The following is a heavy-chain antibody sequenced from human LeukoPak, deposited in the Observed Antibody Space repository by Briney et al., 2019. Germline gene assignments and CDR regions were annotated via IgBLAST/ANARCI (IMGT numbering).Heavy chain of an antibody. CDR1: GFTFRSYA. CDR2: ISGSGGST. D-gene: IGHD3-10*01. J-gene: IGHJ4*02. V-gene: IGHV3-23*01. Sequence: GGSLRLSCAASGFTFRSYAMSWVRQAPGKGMEWVSAISGSGGSTYYADSVKGRFTISRDNSKNTLYLQMNSLRAEDTAVYYCASHYGSGSYSLRYFDYWGQGTLVTVSS. CDR3: ASHYGSGSYSLRYFDY.